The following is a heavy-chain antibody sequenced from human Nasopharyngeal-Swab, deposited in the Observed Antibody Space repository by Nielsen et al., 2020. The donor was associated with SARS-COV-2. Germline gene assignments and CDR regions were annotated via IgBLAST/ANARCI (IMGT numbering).Heavy chain of an antibody. CDR2: INDRGSG. J-gene: IGHJ6*03. V-gene: IGHV4-34*01. CDR3: ARGQDAYYYMDV. D-gene: IGHD2-15*01. Sequence: SQTLSLTCVVFGGTLNGFHWKWIRQTPGKGLEWLGEINDRGSGNYNPSLRSRVTISAGTSNIQFSLKLNSVTAADTAVYYCARGQDAYYYMDVWGEGTTVTVSS. CDR1: GGTLNGFH.